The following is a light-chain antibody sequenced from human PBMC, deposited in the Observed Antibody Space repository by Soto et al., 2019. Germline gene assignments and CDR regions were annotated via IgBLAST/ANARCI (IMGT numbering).Light chain of an antibody. CDR2: AAS. Sequence: EIVLTQSPGTLSLSPGERATLSCRASQSVSSNYLAWYQQKPGQAPRLLIYAASSRATGIPDRFSGSGSGSDFTLSISRLETEDFAVYYCHQYGSAPITFGQGTRLEI. V-gene: IGKV3-20*01. J-gene: IGKJ5*01. CDR1: QSVSSNY. CDR3: HQYGSAPIT.